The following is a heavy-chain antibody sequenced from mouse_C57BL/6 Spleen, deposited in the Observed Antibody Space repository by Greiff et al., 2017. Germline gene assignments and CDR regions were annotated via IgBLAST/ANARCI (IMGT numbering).Heavy chain of an antibody. V-gene: IGHV1S22*01. CDR2: IYPGSGST. CDR1: GYTFTSYW. CDR3: TRWDRFAY. Sequence: LQQPGSELVRPGASVKLSCKASGYTFTSYWMHWVKQRPGQGLEWIGNIYPGSGSTNYDEKFKSKATLTVDTSSSTAYMQLSSLTSEDSAVYYCTRWDRFAYWGQGTLVTVSA. D-gene: IGHD3-3*01. J-gene: IGHJ3*01.